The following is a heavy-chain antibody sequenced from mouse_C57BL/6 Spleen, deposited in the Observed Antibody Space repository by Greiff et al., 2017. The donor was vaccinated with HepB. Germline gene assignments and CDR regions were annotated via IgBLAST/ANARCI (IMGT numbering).Heavy chain of an antibody. V-gene: IGHV10-1*01. D-gene: IGHD4-1*01. CDR3: VRQELGRRYYFDY. CDR2: IRSKSNNYAT. J-gene: IGHJ2*01. CDR1: GFSFNTYA. Sequence: EVMLVESGGGLVQPKGSLKLSCAASGFSFNTYAMNWVRQAPGKGLEWVARIRSKSNNYATYYADSVKDRFTISRDDSESMLYLQMNNLKTEDTAMYYCVRQELGRRYYFDYWGQGTTLTVSS.